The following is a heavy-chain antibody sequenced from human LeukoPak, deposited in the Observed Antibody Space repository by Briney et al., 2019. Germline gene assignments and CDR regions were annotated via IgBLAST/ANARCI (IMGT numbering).Heavy chain of an antibody. D-gene: IGHD3-22*01. CDR1: GGSISNSGYY. CDR2: VYYSGKT. Sequence: SETLSLTCTVSGGSISNSGYYWGWIRQPPGKGLEWIGSVYYSGKTNYNPSLKSRITISVDTSKNEFSLKLSSVTAAVTAVYYCARASYSYYYDSSGYSQTLNYYYYYYMDVWGKGTTVTISS. V-gene: IGHV4-39*07. CDR3: ARASYSYYYDSSGYSQTLNYYYYYYMDV. J-gene: IGHJ6*03.